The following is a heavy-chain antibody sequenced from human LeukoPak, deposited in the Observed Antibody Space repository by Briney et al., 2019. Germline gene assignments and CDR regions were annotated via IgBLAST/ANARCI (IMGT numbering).Heavy chain of an antibody. CDR3: ARGRYCSSTSCPYGDNWFDP. D-gene: IGHD2-2*01. V-gene: IGHV1-18*01. CDR1: GYTFTSYG. Sequence: ASVKVSCKASGYTFTSYGISWVRQAPGQGLEWMGWISAYNGNTNYAQKLQGRVTMTTDTSTSTAYMELRSLRSDDTAVYYCARGRYCSSTSCPYGDNWFDPWGQGTLVTVSS. CDR2: ISAYNGNT. J-gene: IGHJ5*02.